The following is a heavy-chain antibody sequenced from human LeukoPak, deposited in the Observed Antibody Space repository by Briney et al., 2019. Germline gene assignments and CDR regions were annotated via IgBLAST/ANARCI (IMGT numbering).Heavy chain of an antibody. CDR1: GGSISSYY. D-gene: IGHD3-9*01. CDR2: IYYSGST. CDR3: ARETYDILTGWILDY. J-gene: IGHJ4*02. Sequence: PSETLSLTCTVSGGSISSYYWSWIRQPPGKGLEWIGYIYYSGSTDYNPSLKSRVTISVETSKNQFSLKLSSVTAADTAVYYCARETYDILTGWILDYWGQGTLVTVSS. V-gene: IGHV4-59*12.